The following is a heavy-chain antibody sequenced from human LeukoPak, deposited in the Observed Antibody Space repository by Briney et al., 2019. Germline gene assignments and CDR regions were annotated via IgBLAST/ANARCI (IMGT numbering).Heavy chain of an antibody. J-gene: IGHJ4*02. CDR2: ISYDGSNK. Sequence: GGSLRPSCAASGFTFSSYGMHWVRQAPGKGLEWVAVISYDGSNKYYADSVKGRFTISRDNSKNTLYLQMNSLRAEDTAVYYCANGKSFDYWGQGTLVTVSS. CDR1: GFTFSSYG. D-gene: IGHD1-26*01. V-gene: IGHV3-30*18. CDR3: ANGKSFDY.